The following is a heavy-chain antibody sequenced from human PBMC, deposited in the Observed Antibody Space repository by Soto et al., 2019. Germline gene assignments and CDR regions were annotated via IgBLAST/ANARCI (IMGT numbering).Heavy chain of an antibody. Sequence: ASVKVSCKASGYTFTSYYMHWVRQAPGQGLEWMGIINPSGGGTSYAQKFQGRVTMTRDTSTSTVYMELSSLRSEDTAVYYCARDRWDTAMVTPASFDYWGQGTLVTVSS. CDR3: ARDRWDTAMVTPASFDY. CDR1: GYTFTSYY. CDR2: INPSGGGT. J-gene: IGHJ4*02. D-gene: IGHD5-18*01. V-gene: IGHV1-46*01.